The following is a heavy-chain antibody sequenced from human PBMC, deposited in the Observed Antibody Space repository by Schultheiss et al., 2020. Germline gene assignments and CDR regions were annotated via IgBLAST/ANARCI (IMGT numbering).Heavy chain of an antibody. CDR2: ISYDGSNK. D-gene: IGHD3-10*01. V-gene: IGHV3-30*03. Sequence: GGSLRLSCAASGFTFSSYWMHWVRQAPGKGLEWVAVISYDGSNKYYADSVKGRFTISRDNSKNTLYLQMNSLRAEDTAVYYCARGSGGSGDRWDWFDPWGQGTLVTVSS. CDR1: GFTFSSYW. CDR3: ARGSGGSGDRWDWFDP. J-gene: IGHJ5*02.